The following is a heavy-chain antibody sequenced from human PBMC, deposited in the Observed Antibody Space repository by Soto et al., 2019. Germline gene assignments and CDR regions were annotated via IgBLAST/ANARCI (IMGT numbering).Heavy chain of an antibody. CDR3: ARIIETNYDFWSGYYTGWFDP. J-gene: IGHJ5*02. V-gene: IGHV1-2*02. Sequence: ASVKVSCKASGYTFTGYYMHWVRQAPGQGLEWMGWINPNSGGTNYAQKFQGRVTMTRDTSISTAYMELSRLRSDDTAVYYCARIIETNYDFWSGYYTGWFDPWGQGTLVTVSS. CDR2: INPNSGGT. CDR1: GYTFTGYY. D-gene: IGHD3-3*01.